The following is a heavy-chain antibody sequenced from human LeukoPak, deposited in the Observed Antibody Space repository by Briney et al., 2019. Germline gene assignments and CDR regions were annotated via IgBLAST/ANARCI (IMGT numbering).Heavy chain of an antibody. CDR1: GFTFSTYA. CDR2: ISASGGTT. D-gene: IGHD4-23*01. J-gene: IGHJ4*02. V-gene: IGHV3-23*01. CDR3: ARDLRTTVVTHTGY. Sequence: GGSLRLSCAASGFTFSTYAMSWVRQAPGKGLEWVSGISASGGTTYYADSVKGRFTISRDNSKNSLYLQMNSLRDEDTAVYYCARDLRTTVVTHTGYWGQGTLVTVSS.